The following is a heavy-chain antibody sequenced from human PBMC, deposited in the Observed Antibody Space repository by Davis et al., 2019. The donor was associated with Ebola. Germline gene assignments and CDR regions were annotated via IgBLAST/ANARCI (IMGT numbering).Heavy chain of an antibody. CDR3: AKEAGGGMAFDI. V-gene: IGHV3-21*01. J-gene: IGHJ3*02. CDR1: GFTFSSYA. Sequence: PGGSLRLSCAASGFTFSSYAMSWVRQAPGKGLEWVSSISSSSSYIYYADSVKGRFTISRDNSKNTLYLQMNSLRAEDTAVYYCAKEAGGGMAFDIWGQGTMVTVSS. CDR2: ISSSSSYI.